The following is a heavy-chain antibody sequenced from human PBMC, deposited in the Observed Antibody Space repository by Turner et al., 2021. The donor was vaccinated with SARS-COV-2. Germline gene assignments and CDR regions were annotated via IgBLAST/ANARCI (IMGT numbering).Heavy chain of an antibody. CDR3: ARIPPSLAIDY. J-gene: IGHJ4*02. Sequence: VTLRESGPALVKPPQTLTLTCTFSGFSLSTSGMCVSWIRQPPVKALEWLARIDWDDGKYYSTSLKTRLTISKDTSKHQVVLTMTNMDPVDTATYYCARIPPSLAIDYWGQGTLVTVSS. CDR1: GFSLSTSGMC. CDR2: IDWDDGK. V-gene: IGHV2-70*15. D-gene: IGHD5-12*01.